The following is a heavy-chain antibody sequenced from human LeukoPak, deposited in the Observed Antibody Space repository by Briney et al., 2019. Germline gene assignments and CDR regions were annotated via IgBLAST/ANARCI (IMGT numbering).Heavy chain of an antibody. CDR2: ISSSGSTI. V-gene: IGHV3-48*03. CDR1: GFTFSSYE. D-gene: IGHD6-13*01. CDR3: ARPSRPYRSSEYFQH. Sequence: GGSLRLSCAASGFTFSSYEMNWVRQVPGKGLEWISYISSSGSTIYFADSVKGRFTISRGNAKNSLYLQMNSLRAEDTAVYYCARPSRPYRSSEYFQHWGQGTLVIVSS. J-gene: IGHJ1*01.